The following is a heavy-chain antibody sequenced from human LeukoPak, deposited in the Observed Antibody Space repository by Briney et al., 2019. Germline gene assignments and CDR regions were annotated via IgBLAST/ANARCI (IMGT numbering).Heavy chain of an antibody. D-gene: IGHD3-22*01. J-gene: IGHJ6*02. CDR1: GYTFTSYD. Sequence: ASVKVSCKASGYTFTSYDINWVRQATGQGLEWMGWMNPNSGNIGYAQKFQGRVTMTRNTSISTAYMELSSLRSEDTAVYYCARPEAYYYDSSGYRLHYYYGMDVWGQGTTVTVSS. CDR2: MNPNSGNI. CDR3: ARPEAYYYDSSGYRLHYYYGMDV. V-gene: IGHV1-8*01.